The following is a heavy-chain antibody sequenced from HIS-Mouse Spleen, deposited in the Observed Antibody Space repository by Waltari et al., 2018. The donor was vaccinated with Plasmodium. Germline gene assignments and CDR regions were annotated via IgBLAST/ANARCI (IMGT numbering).Heavy chain of an antibody. CDR2: IRWNSGSI. CDR1: GFTFDDYA. V-gene: IGHV3-9*01. D-gene: IGHD2-15*01. CDR3: AKDFCSGGSCLGLFDY. Sequence: EVQLVESGGGLVQPGRSLRLSCAASGFTFDDYAMHWVRQGPGKGLEGGAGIRWNSGSIGYADAVKGRFTISRDNAKNSLYLQMNSLRAEDTALYYCAKDFCSGGSCLGLFDYWGQGTLVTVSS. J-gene: IGHJ4*02.